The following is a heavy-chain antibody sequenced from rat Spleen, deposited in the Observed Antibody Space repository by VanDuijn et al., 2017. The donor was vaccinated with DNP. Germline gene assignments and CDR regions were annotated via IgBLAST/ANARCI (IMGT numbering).Heavy chain of an antibody. CDR3: ARWVWYFDY. CDR1: GYSITSNY. V-gene: IGHV3-1*01. CDR2: ISFSGGT. J-gene: IGHJ2*01. Sequence: EVQLQESGPGLVKPSQSLSLTCSVTGYSITSNYWVWVRKFPGNKLEYIGHISFSGGTNYNPSLKSQISITRDTSKNQFFLHLNSVTPEDTATYYCARWVWYFDYWGRGVMVTVSS.